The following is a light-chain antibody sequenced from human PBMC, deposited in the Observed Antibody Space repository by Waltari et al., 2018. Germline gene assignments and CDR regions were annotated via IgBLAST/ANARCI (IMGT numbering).Light chain of an antibody. CDR3: QQYYGTPCT. V-gene: IGKV4-1*01. CDR1: QSVLYSPNNKNY. CDR2: WAS. J-gene: IGKJ4*01. Sequence: DIVMTQSPDSLAVSLGERATINCKSSQSVLYSPNNKNYLAWYHQKPGQPPKLLIYWASTRESGVPDRFSGSGSGTDFTLTISSLQAEDVAVYYCQQYYGTPCTFGGGTKVEMK.